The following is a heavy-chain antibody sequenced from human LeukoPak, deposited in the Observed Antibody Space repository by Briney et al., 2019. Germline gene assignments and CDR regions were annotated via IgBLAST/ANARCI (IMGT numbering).Heavy chain of an antibody. D-gene: IGHD3-10*01. CDR3: ARVRITMVRGAEKNWFDP. J-gene: IGHJ5*02. Sequence: ASVKVSCKASGYTFTGYYMHWVRQAPGQGLEWMGWINPNSGGTNYAQKFQGRVTMTRDASISTAYMELSRLRSDDTAVYYCARVRITMVRGAEKNWFDPWGQGTLVTVSS. V-gene: IGHV1-2*02. CDR2: INPNSGGT. CDR1: GYTFTGYY.